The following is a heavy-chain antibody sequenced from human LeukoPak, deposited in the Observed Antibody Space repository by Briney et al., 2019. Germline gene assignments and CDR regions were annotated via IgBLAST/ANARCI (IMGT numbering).Heavy chain of an antibody. CDR1: GFTFSSYA. Sequence: GGSLRLSCAASGFTFSSYAMSWVRQAPGKGLEWVSAISSSGGSTYYADSVKGRFTISRDNSKNTLYLQMNSLRAEDTAVYYCAKDYYYGSGTYWGQGTLVTVSS. CDR2: ISSSGGST. V-gene: IGHV3-23*01. CDR3: AKDYYYGSGTY. J-gene: IGHJ4*02. D-gene: IGHD3-10*01.